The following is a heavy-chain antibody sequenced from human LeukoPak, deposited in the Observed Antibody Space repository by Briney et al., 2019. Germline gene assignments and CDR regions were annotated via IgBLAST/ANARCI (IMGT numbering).Heavy chain of an antibody. CDR3: ARILYDSSGSIEGDWFDP. CDR2: INGGDGDT. D-gene: IGHD3-22*01. V-gene: IGHV1-3*01. J-gene: IGHJ5*02. Sequence: ASVKVSCKASGYTFTTYAIHWVRQAPGQRPDWMGWINGGDGDTRYSQNFQDRVTITRDTSATTAYMELRSLRSDDTAVYYCARILYDSSGSIEGDWFDPWGQGTLVTVSS. CDR1: GYTFTTYA.